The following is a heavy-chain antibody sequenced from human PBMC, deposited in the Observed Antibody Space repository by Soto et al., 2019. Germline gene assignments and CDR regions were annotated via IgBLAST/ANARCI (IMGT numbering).Heavy chain of an antibody. D-gene: IGHD6-13*01. CDR3: AREGVSSSWYNYYGMDV. CDR2: IYYSGST. J-gene: IGHJ6*02. Sequence: SETLSIICYFSGNPISSHFCTWMRQPPGKGLEWIGYIYYSGSTNYNPSLKSRVTISVDTSKNQFSLKLSSVTAADTAVYYCAREGVSSSWYNYYGMDVWGQGTTVT. CDR1: GNPISSHF. V-gene: IGHV4-59*11.